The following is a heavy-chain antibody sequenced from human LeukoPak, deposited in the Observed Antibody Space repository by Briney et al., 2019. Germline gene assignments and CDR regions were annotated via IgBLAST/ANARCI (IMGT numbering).Heavy chain of an antibody. CDR2: IWYDGTNK. Sequence: PVRSLRLSSAASGFTFSSYGMHWVPQAPRKGLEWVAVIWYDGTNKYYADSVKGRFTISRDNSKNTLYLQVNSLRAEDTAVYYCARAHIFLSDTAMVKVDYFDYWGQGTLVTVSS. J-gene: IGHJ4*02. D-gene: IGHD5-18*01. CDR3: ARAHIFLSDTAMVKVDYFDY. CDR1: GFTFSSYG. V-gene: IGHV3-33*01.